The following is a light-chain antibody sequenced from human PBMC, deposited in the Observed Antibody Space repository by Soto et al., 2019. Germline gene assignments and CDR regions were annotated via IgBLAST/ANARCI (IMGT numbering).Light chain of an antibody. V-gene: IGKV3-11*01. Sequence: EIVLTQSPATLSLSPGERATLSCRASQSVENYLAWYQQKRGQAPRLLIYDTSNRAAGIPARFSGSGSGTDFTLTISSLEPEDFAVYYCQQRYIWPPLTFGGGTKVEIK. CDR3: QQRYIWPPLT. CDR2: DTS. J-gene: IGKJ4*01. CDR1: QSVENY.